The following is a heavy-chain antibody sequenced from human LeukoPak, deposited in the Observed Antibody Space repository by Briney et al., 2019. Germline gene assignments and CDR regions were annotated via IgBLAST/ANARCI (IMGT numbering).Heavy chain of an antibody. CDR1: GFTFSTYA. Sequence: GGSLRLSCSASGFTFSTYAMHWVRQAPGKGLEYVSAISSNGGTTYSADSVKGRFTISRDNSKNRLYLQMSSLRTEDTAVYYCVKVQGTWYYYDAMDVWGQGTTVTVSS. J-gene: IGHJ6*02. V-gene: IGHV3-64D*09. CDR2: ISSNGGTT. CDR3: VKVQGTWYYYDAMDV.